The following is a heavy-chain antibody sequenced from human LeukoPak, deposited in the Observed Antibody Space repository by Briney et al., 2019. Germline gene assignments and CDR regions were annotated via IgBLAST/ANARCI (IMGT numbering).Heavy chain of an antibody. J-gene: IGHJ4*02. V-gene: IGHV4-39*01. CDR1: GGSISSSNYY. D-gene: IGHD6-6*01. CDR3: ARLIPGFEYSSSSGGDYFDY. CDR2: IYYSGST. Sequence: SSETLSLTCTVSGGSISSSNYYWGWIRQPPGKGLEWIGSIYYSGSTYYNPSLKSRVTISVDTSKNQFSLKLSSVTAADTAVYYCARLIPGFEYSSSSGGDYFDYWGQGTLVTVSS.